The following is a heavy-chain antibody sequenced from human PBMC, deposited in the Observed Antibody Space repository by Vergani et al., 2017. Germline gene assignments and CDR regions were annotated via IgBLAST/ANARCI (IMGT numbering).Heavy chain of an antibody. CDR2: ISWDGGST. V-gene: IGHV3-43D*03. Sequence: EVQLVESGGVVVQPGGSLRLSCAASGFTFDDYAMHWVRQAPGKGLEWVSLISWDGGSTYYADSVKGRFTISRDNSKNSLYLQMNRLRAEDTALYYCAKDIAAAGAGGVFDYWGQGTLVTVSS. CDR3: AKDIAAAGAGGVFDY. CDR1: GFTFDDYA. J-gene: IGHJ4*02. D-gene: IGHD6-13*01.